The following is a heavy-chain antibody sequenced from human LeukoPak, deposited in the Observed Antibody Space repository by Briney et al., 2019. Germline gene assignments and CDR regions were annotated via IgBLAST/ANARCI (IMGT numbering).Heavy chain of an antibody. J-gene: IGHJ4*02. Sequence: ASVKVSCKASGYTFTGYYMHWVRQAPGQGLEWMGWINPNSGVTNYAQKFQGRVTMTRDTSISTAYMELSRLRSDDTAVYYCARHSSSWRPIYEIDYWGQGTLVTVSS. D-gene: IGHD6-13*01. CDR3: ARHSSSWRPIYEIDY. CDR1: GYTFTGYY. CDR2: INPNSGVT. V-gene: IGHV1-2*02.